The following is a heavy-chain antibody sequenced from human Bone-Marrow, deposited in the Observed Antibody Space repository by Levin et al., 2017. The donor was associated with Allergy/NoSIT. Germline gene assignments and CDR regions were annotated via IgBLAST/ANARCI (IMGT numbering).Heavy chain of an antibody. V-gene: IGHV3-74*01. D-gene: IGHD3-10*01. CDR1: GFAFSNYW. Sequence: PGGSLRLSCAASGFAFSNYWMHWVRQAPGKGLVWVSRINRGGSSTTYADSVKGRFTISRDNAKNTLYLQMNSLRAEDTAVYYCARDPFAYNFGSGSYLDYWGQETLVSVSS. J-gene: IGHJ4*02. CDR2: INRGGSST. CDR3: ARDPFAYNFGSGSYLDY.